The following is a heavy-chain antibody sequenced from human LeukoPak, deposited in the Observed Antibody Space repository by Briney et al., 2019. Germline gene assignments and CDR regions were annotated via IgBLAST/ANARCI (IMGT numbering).Heavy chain of an antibody. CDR1: GYTFTRHF. CDR3: ARDGANYAFDI. D-gene: IGHD4/OR15-4a*01. V-gene: IGHV1-46*01. CDR2: INPGGGYT. Sequence: ASVKVSCKASGYTFTRHFIHWVRQGPGQGLEWMGIINPGGGYTRFAQKFQGRVTMSTDTSTSTVYMELSSLRSEDTAVYYCARDGANYAFDICGQGTMVTVSS. J-gene: IGHJ3*02.